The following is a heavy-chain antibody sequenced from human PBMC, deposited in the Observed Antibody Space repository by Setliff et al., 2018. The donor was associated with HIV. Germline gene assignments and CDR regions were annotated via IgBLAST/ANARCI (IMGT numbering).Heavy chain of an antibody. D-gene: IGHD2-2*01. CDR2: IFPGDSDT. V-gene: IGHV5-51*01. Sequence: GESLTISCTGSGYSFTNYWIGWVRQMPGKGLEWMGIIFPGDSDTRYSPSFQGQVTISADTSISTAYLQWRSLKASDTAMYYCARQPGRAAMGRENYYYYYMDVWGKGTMVTVSS. J-gene: IGHJ6*03. CDR1: GYSFTNYW. CDR3: ARQPGRAAMGRENYYYYYMDV.